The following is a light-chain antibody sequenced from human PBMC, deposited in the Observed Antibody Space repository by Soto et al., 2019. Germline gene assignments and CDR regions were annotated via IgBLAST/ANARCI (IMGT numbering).Light chain of an antibody. CDR1: QSVSSY. V-gene: IGKV3-11*01. CDR2: DAS. J-gene: IGKJ5*01. Sequence: EIVLTQSPATLSLSPGERATLSCMASQSVSSYLAWYQQKPGQAPRLLIYDASNRATGIPARFSGSGSGTVFTITISGLEPDDFAFYYRQRRSNWFTFGQGTKVEIK. CDR3: QRRSNWFT.